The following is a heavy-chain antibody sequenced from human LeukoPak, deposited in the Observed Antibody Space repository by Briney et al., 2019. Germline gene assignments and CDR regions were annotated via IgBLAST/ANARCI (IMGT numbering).Heavy chain of an antibody. D-gene: IGHD6-13*01. CDR3: ARAMAAAGIPWFAH. Sequence: SETLSLTCTLSGGSISSYYWSWIRPPAGKGLEWIGRIYTSGSTHYNPPLPRRVTMSVDTSKNQFSLKLSPVTAADTAVYYCARAMAAAGIPWFAHWGQGTLVTVSS. CDR1: GGSISSYY. V-gene: IGHV4-4*07. J-gene: IGHJ5*02. CDR2: IYTSGST.